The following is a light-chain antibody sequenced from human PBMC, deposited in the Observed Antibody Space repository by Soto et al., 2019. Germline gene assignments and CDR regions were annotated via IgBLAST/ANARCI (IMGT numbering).Light chain of an antibody. J-gene: IGLJ3*02. Sequence: QPVLTQPPSVSGAPGQRVTISCTGSRSNIGAGYDVHWYRHLPGSAPKLLIFGNNNRPSGVPDRFSGSKSDTSGSLAITGLQAGDEAVYFCQSYDSGLSAWVFGGGTKLTVL. CDR2: GNN. CDR3: QSYDSGLSAWV. CDR1: RSNIGAGYD. V-gene: IGLV1-40*01.